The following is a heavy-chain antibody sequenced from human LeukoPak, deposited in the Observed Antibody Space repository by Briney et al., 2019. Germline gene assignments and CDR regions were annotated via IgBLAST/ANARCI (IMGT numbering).Heavy chain of an antibody. J-gene: IGHJ4*02. CDR1: GFTFSSYW. Sequence: GSLRLSCAASGFTFSSYWMHWVRQAPGKGLVWVSRINSDGSSTSYADSVKGRFTISRDNAKNTLYLQMSSLRSEDTAVYYCARERTRNYLLYYFDYWGQGTLVTVSS. V-gene: IGHV3-74*01. D-gene: IGHD1-7*01. CDR2: INSDGSST. CDR3: ARERTRNYLLYYFDY.